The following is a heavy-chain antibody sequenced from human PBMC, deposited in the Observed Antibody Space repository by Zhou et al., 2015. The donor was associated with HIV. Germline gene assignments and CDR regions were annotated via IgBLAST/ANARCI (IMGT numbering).Heavy chain of an antibody. D-gene: IGHD4-23*01. CDR3: ARDNSIIGSDAFDI. CDR1: GGTFSSYG. V-gene: IGHV1-69*12. Sequence: QVQLVQSGAEVKKPGSSVKVSCKASGGTFSSYGISWVRQAPGQGLEWMGGIIPIFSTANYAQKFQGTVTITADESTSTAYMELSSLRSDDTAVYYCARDNSIIGSDAFDIWGQGTMVTVSS. CDR2: IIPIFSTA. J-gene: IGHJ3*02.